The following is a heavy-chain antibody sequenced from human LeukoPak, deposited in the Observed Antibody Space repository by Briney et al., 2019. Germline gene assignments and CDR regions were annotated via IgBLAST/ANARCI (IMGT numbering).Heavy chain of an antibody. D-gene: IGHD3-22*01. J-gene: IGHJ4*02. CDR3: ASSAYHYIY. Sequence: GGSLRLSCAASGFTFSSSRMYWVRQPPGKGLVWVSRIHPDGSSTDYADSVKGRFTISRDDAKNTLYLQMNSLRAEDTAVYYCASSAYHYIYWGQGTLVTVSS. V-gene: IGHV3-74*01. CDR1: GFTFSSSR. CDR2: IHPDGSST.